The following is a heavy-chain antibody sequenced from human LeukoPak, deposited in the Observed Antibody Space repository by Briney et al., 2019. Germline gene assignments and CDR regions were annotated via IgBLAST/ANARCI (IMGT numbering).Heavy chain of an antibody. CDR2: INPNSGGT. CDR1: GYTFTSYG. Sequence: GASVKVSCKASGYTFTSYGISWVRQAPGQGLEWMGWINPNSGGTNYAQKFQGRVTMTRDTSISTAYMELSRLRSDDTAVYYCARGLAYNPFDYWGQGTLVTVSS. J-gene: IGHJ4*02. V-gene: IGHV1-2*02. CDR3: ARGLAYNPFDY. D-gene: IGHD1-14*01.